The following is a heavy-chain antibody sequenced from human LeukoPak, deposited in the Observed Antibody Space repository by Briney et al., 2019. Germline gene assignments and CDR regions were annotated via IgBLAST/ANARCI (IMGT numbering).Heavy chain of an antibody. V-gene: IGHV3-74*01. D-gene: IGHD3-22*01. CDR3: ARDWSLDYYDSSGYPN. J-gene: IGHJ4*02. CDR2: INSDGSST. CDR1: GFTFSSYW. Sequence: GGSLRLSCAASGFTFSSYWMHWVRQAPGKGLVWVSRINSDGSSTSYADSVKGRFTISRDNAKNTLYLQMNSLRAEDTAVYYCARDWSLDYYDSSGYPNWGQGTLVTVSS.